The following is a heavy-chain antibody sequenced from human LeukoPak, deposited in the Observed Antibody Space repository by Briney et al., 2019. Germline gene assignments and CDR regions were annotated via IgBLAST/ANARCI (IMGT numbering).Heavy chain of an antibody. V-gene: IGHV4-34*01. D-gene: IGHD2-15*01. CDR2: INHSGST. J-gene: IGHJ4*02. CDR3: ASVGYCSGGSCPARYYFDH. CDR1: GGSFSGYH. Sequence: SETLSLTCAVYGGSFSGYHWNWIRQPPGKGLEWIGEINHSGSTNYNPSLKSRVTISVDTSKNQFSLKLSSVTAADTAVYYCASVGYCSGGSCPARYYFDHWGQGTLVTVSS.